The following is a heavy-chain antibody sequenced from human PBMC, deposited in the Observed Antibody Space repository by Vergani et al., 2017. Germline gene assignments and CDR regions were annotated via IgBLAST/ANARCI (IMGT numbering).Heavy chain of an antibody. CDR3: ARDITMVRGVMPRGGY. D-gene: IGHD3-10*01. Sequence: EVQLVESGGGLVQPGGSLRLSCAASGFTFSSYSMNWVRQAPGKGLEWVSYISSSSSTIYYADSVKGRFTISRDNAKNSLYLQMNSLRDEDTAVYYCARDITMVRGVMPRGGYWGQGTLVTVSS. J-gene: IGHJ4*02. V-gene: IGHV3-48*02. CDR1: GFTFSSYS. CDR2: ISSSSSTI.